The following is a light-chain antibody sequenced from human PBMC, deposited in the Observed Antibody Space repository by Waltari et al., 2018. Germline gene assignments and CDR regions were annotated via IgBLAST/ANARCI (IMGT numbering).Light chain of an antibody. CDR3: SSYTSSTTLLYV. Sequence: QSALTQPASVSGSPGQSLTISCTGTSRAVGAYNSVSWYQQHPGKAPQLMIYEVSNRPSGISNRFSGSKSGYTASLTISGLQAEDEAEYYCSSYTSSTTLLYVFGTGTKVTVL. J-gene: IGLJ1*01. V-gene: IGLV2-14*01. CDR2: EVS. CDR1: SRAVGAYNS.